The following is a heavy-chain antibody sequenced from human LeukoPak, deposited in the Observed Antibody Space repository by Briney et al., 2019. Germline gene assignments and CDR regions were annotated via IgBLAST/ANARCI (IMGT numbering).Heavy chain of an antibody. CDR2: ISSSSSYI. V-gene: IGHV3-21*01. D-gene: IGHD4-23*01. CDR3: AIGVTLVDY. J-gene: IGHJ4*02. CDR1: GFTFSSYS. Sequence: GGSLRLSCAASGFTFSSYSMNWVRQAPGKGLEWVSSISSSSSYIYYADSVKGRFTISRDNAKNSLYLQMNGLRAEDTAVYYCAIGVTLVDYWGQGTLVTVSS.